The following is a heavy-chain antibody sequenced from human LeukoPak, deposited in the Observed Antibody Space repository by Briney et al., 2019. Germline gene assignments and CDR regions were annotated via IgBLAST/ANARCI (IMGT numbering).Heavy chain of an antibody. CDR2: ISYDGNNA. Sequence: GGSLRLSCAASGFTFSSHWMSWVRQAPGKGLEWVAVISYDGNNAYYADSVKGRFTISRDNSKNTLYLQMNSLRAEDTAVYYCARAHYDILTGYVCFDYWGQGTLVTVSS. D-gene: IGHD3-9*01. J-gene: IGHJ4*02. CDR1: GFTFSSHW. CDR3: ARAHYDILTGYVCFDY. V-gene: IGHV3-30-3*01.